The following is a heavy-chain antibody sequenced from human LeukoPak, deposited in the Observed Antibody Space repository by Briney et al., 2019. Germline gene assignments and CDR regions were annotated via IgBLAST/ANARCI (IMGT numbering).Heavy chain of an antibody. Sequence: PGGSLRLSCAASGFTFSSYAMHWVRQAPGKGLEWVAVISYDGSNKYYADSVKGRFTISRDNSKNTLYLQMNSLRAEDTAVYYRARLSSSWPETWGQGTLVTVSS. CDR3: ARLSSSWPET. CDR1: GFTFSSYA. V-gene: IGHV3-30-3*01. D-gene: IGHD6-13*01. CDR2: ISYDGSNK. J-gene: IGHJ5*02.